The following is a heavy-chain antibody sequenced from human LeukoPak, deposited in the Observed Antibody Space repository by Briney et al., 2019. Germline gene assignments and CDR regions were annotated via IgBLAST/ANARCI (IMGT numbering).Heavy chain of an antibody. CDR1: GFNFNNSA. Sequence: PGGSLRLSCAASGFNFNNSAMTWVRQAPGKGLEWLSEISGSGGHIYYADSVQGRFTISRDASKRTLYLQMNSLRVEDTALYFCARVVDYVEQVVVVTGGWFDGWGQGSQVTVSS. V-gene: IGHV3-23*01. CDR3: ARVVDYVEQVVVVTGGWFDG. CDR2: ISGSGGHI. J-gene: IGHJ5*02. D-gene: IGHD4-17*01.